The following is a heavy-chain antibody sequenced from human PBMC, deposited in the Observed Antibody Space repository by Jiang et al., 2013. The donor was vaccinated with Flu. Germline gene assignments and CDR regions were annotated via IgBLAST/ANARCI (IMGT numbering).Heavy chain of an antibody. J-gene: IGHJ4*02. Sequence: VQLLESGGGLVQPGGSLRLSCAASGFTFSSYAMSWVRQAPGKGLEWVSGTSGSGGSTYYADSVKGRFTISRDNSKNTLYLQMNSLRAEDTAVYYCAKDPVDTAMVLKLDYWGQGTLVTVSS. CDR3: AKDPVDTAMVLKLDY. CDR1: GFTFSSYA. CDR2: TSGSGGST. V-gene: IGHV3-23*01. D-gene: IGHD5-18*01.